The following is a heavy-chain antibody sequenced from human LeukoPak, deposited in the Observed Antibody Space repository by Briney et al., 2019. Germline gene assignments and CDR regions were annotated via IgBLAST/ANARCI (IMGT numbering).Heavy chain of an antibody. CDR1: GFTFSSYG. CDR3: ARDRSAYCSSTSCYYYYYYGMDV. CDR2: ISYDGSNK. J-gene: IGHJ6*02. D-gene: IGHD2-2*01. V-gene: IGHV3-30*03. Sequence: GGSLRLSCAASGFTFSSYGMHWVRQAPGKGLEWVAVISYDGSNKYYADSVKGRFTISRDNSKNTLHLQMNSLRAEDTAVYYCARDRSAYCSSTSCYYYYYYGMDVWGQGTTVTVSS.